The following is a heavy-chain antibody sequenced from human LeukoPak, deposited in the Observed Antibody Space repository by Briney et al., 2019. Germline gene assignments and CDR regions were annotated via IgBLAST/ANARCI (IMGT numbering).Heavy chain of an antibody. D-gene: IGHD2-15*01. J-gene: IGHJ6*03. CDR2: IIPIFGTA. V-gene: IGHV1-69*13. CDR3: AREDYYCSGGSCYLSALYYYMDV. Sequence: ASVKVSCKASGGTFSSYAISWVRPAPGQGHEWMGGIIPIFGTANYAQKFQGRVTITADESTSTAYMELSSLRSEDTAVYYCAREDYYCSGGSCYLSALYYYMDVWGKGTTLTVSS. CDR1: GGTFSSYA.